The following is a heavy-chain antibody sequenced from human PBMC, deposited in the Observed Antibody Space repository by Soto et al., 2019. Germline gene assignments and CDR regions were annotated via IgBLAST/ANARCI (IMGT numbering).Heavy chain of an antibody. V-gene: IGHV3-73*02. CDR2: IRSKANSYAT. CDR1: GFTFSGSA. D-gene: IGHD3-9*01. Sequence: EVQLVESGGGLVQPGGSLKLSCAASGFTFSGSAMHWVRQASGKGLEWVSRIRSKANSYATAYAASVKGRFTISRDDSKNTAYLQMNSLKTEDTAVYYCTRSPKDFDWLLLWDYWGQGTLVTVSS. J-gene: IGHJ4*02. CDR3: TRSPKDFDWLLLWDY.